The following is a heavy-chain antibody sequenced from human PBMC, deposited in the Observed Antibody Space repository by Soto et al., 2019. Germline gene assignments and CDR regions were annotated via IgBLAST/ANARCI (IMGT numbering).Heavy chain of an antibody. CDR2: IYYSGST. V-gene: IGHV4-31*03. CDR1: GGSISSDGNY. J-gene: IGHJ6*02. CDR3: ARARMVRGIIYYYGMDV. D-gene: IGHD3-10*01. Sequence: QVQLQESGPGLVKSSQTLSLTCTVSGGSISSDGNYWSWMRQHPGKGLEWIGYIYYSGSTYYNPSLKSRVTISVDTSKNQFSLKLNSVIAADTAVYYCARARMVRGIIYYYGMDVWGQGTTVTVSS.